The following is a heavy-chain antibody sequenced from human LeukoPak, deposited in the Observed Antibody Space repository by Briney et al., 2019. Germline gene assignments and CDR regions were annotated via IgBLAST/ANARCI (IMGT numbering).Heavy chain of an antibody. CDR2: INHSGST. V-gene: IGHV4-39*07. CDR1: GGSISSGGSY. CDR3: ARGGGEQWPLDL. J-gene: IGHJ2*01. Sequence: SETLSLTCTVSGGSISSGGSYWSWIRQPPGKGLEWIGEINHSGSTNYNPSLKSRVTISVDTSKDQFSLKLSSVTAADTAVYYCARGGGEQWPLDLWGRGTLVTVSS. D-gene: IGHD6-19*01.